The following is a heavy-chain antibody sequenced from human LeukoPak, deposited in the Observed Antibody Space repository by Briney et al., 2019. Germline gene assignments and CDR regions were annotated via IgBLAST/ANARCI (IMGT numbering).Heavy chain of an antibody. Sequence: ASVKVSCKASGYTFTSYDINWVRQATGQGLEWMGWISAYNGNTNYAQKLQGRVTMTTDTSTSTAYMELRSLRSDDTAVYYCARYSYGYGWWFDPWGQGTLVTVSS. J-gene: IGHJ5*02. V-gene: IGHV1-18*01. D-gene: IGHD5-18*01. CDR3: ARYSYGYGWWFDP. CDR2: ISAYNGNT. CDR1: GYTFTSYD.